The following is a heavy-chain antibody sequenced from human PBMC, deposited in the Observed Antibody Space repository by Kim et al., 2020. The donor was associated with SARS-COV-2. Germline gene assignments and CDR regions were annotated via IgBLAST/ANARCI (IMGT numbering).Heavy chain of an antibody. V-gene: IGHV5-51*01. Sequence: GESLKISCKGSGYSFTSYWIGWVRQMPGKGLEWMGIIYPGDSDTGYSPSFQGQVTISADKSISTAYLQWSSLKASDTAMYYCARLKRNVLPDPNWFDPWGQGTLVTVSS. CDR2: IYPGDSDT. D-gene: IGHD2-15*01. CDR3: ARLKRNVLPDPNWFDP. CDR1: GYSFTSYW. J-gene: IGHJ5*02.